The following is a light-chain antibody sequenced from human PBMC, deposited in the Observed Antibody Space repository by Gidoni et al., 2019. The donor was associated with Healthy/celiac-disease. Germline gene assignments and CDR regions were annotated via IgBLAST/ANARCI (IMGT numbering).Light chain of an antibody. J-gene: IGKJ1*01. Sequence: DIVLTQSPGTLSLSPGERATLSCRASQSVSSSYLAWYQQKPGQAPRLLIYGASSMATGIPDRFSGSGSGTDFTLTISRLEPEDFAVYYCQQYGSSPGTFGQGTKVEIK. CDR1: QSVSSSY. CDR2: GAS. CDR3: QQYGSSPGT. V-gene: IGKV3-20*01.